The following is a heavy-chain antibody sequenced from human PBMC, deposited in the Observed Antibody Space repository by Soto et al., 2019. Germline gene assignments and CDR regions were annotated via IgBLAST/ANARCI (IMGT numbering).Heavy chain of an antibody. J-gene: IGHJ4*02. CDR3: AGVGHTTRIVAPGAGADH. CDR2: ISSSSSFI. D-gene: IGHD3-16*02. Sequence: GVSLRLSCLASGFILSDYTMNWVRQAPGKGLEWVSLISSSSSFIYYPDSVKGRFTISRDNAKNSLFLQMNSLRAEDAAVYYCAGVGHTTRIVAPGAGADHWGQGTLVTVSS. CDR1: GFILSDYT. V-gene: IGHV3-21*01.